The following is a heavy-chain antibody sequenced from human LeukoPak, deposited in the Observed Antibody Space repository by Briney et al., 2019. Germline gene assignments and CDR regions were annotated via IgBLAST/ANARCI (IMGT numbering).Heavy chain of an antibody. J-gene: IGHJ6*02. CDR3: ARDNHQLLHSYYYAMDV. CDR2: LYTDDTT. CDR1: GFIVSNNF. D-gene: IGHD2-2*01. Sequence: GGSLRLSCAASGFIVSNNFMTWVRQAPGKGLEWVSVLYTDDTTYYADSVKGRFTISRDTSKNTLDLQMNSLRVEDTAVYYCARDNHQLLHSYYYAMDVWGQGTSVTVSS. V-gene: IGHV3-66*01.